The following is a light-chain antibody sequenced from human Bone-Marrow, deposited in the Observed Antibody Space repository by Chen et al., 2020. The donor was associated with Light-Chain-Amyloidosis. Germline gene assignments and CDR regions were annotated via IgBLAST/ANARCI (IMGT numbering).Light chain of an antibody. V-gene: IGLV2-14*01. CDR3: SSYTITNTLV. CDR1: RSDVGGDNH. Sequence: QSALTQPASVSGSPGQSITISCTGTRSDVGGDNHVSWYQQHPDKAPKLMIYEVTNRPSWVHDQFSGSTCDNTASMTISGLQTEDEADYFCSSYTITNTLVFGSGTRVTVL. J-gene: IGLJ1*01. CDR2: EVT.